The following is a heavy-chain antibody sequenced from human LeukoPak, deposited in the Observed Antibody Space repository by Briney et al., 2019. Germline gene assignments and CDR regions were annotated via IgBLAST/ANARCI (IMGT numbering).Heavy chain of an antibody. J-gene: IGHJ3*02. CDR2: INSDGSST. Sequence: GGSLRLSCAASGFTFSRYWMHWVRQGPGKGLVWVSRINSDGSSTSYADSVKGRFTISRDNSKNTLYLQVNSLRPEDTAVYYCARTIVGSTHDAFDIWGQGTMVTVSS. CDR1: GFTFSRYW. D-gene: IGHD1-26*01. CDR3: ARTIVGSTHDAFDI. V-gene: IGHV3-74*01.